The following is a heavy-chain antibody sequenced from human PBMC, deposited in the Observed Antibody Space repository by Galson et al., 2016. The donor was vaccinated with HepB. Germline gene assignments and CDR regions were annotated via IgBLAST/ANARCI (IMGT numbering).Heavy chain of an antibody. CDR1: GDSVFNNNAG. J-gene: IGHJ4*02. V-gene: IGHV6-1*01. Sequence: CAISGDSVFNNNAGWNWIRQSPSRGLEWLGRTYYRYRWQNDYAESVKNRITINPDTSKNQISLQLNSVTPEDTAVYFCARSYLLGRGFGWWGQGALVTVSS. CDR2: TYYRYRWQN. D-gene: IGHD7-27*01. CDR3: ARSYLLGRGFGW.